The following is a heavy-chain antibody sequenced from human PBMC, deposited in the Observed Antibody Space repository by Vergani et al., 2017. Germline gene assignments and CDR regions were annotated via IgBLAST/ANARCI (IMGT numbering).Heavy chain of an antibody. D-gene: IGHD2-2*01. Sequence: EVQLVESGGGLVKPGGSLRLSCAASGFTFSNAWMSWVRQAPGKGLEWVGRIKSKTDGGTTDYAAPVKGRFTISRDDSKNTLYLQMNSLKTEDTAVYYCTTGSVVVPAARRAFDIWGQGTMVTVSS. CDR1: GFTFSNAW. CDR2: IKSKTDGGTT. CDR3: TTGSVVVPAARRAFDI. V-gene: IGHV3-15*01. J-gene: IGHJ3*02.